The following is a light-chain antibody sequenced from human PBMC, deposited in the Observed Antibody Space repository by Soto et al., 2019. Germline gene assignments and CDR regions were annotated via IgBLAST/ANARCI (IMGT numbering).Light chain of an antibody. CDR1: QDIGDW. V-gene: IGKV1-12*01. Sequence: DIQMTQSPSSVSAAVVGRGIITCRASQDIGDWLAWYQQKPGKAPKLLVYAASSLQSGVPSRFSGSGSGTDFTLTISSLQPEDFATYYCQQGYSFPVTFGGGTKVDIK. CDR2: AAS. CDR3: QQGYSFPVT. J-gene: IGKJ4*01.